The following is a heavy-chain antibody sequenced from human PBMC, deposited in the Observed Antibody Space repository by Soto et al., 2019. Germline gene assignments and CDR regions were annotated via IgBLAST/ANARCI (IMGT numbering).Heavy chain of an antibody. Sequence: AAVKVSCKASGYTFTTHAMHWVRQAPGQSLEWMGWINGGTGQTKHSQRFQGRVNITRDTSASTAYMELSSLRSEDTAVYYCARGKGMEENYYYYGLDIWGQGTTVTVSS. CDR2: INGGTGQT. CDR3: ARGKGMEENYYYYGLDI. J-gene: IGHJ6*02. CDR1: GYTFTTHA. V-gene: IGHV1-3*01. D-gene: IGHD1-1*01.